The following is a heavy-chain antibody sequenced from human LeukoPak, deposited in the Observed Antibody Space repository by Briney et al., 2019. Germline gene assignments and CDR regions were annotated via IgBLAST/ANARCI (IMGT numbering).Heavy chain of an antibody. CDR3: GRDYWYLPDY. CDR1: GFTFSSYG. J-gene: IGHJ4*02. CDR2: ISEGGNNK. Sequence: GRSLRLSCVASGFTFSSYGMHWVRQAPGKGLEWVAVISEGGNNKYHADSVKGRFTISRDNSKNTVYLQMNSLRTEDTAVYYCGRDYWYLPDYWGQGTLVTVSS. D-gene: IGHD6-13*01. V-gene: IGHV3-30*19.